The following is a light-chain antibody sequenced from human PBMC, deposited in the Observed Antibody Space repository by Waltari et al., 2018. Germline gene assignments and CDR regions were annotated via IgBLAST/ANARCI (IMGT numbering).Light chain of an antibody. CDR3: LQHKNYPLT. CDR2: AAS. Sequence: DTQMTQSPSSLSASVGDRVSITCRASLGIRNDLAWYQQKPGKAPKRLIYAASTLHSRVPSRFSGSGSGTEFTLTISSLQPEDFTTYYCLQHKNYPLTFGGGTKVEIK. CDR1: LGIRND. J-gene: IGKJ4*01. V-gene: IGKV1-17*01.